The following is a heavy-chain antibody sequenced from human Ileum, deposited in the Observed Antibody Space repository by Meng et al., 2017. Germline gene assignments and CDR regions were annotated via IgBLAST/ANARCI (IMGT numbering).Heavy chain of an antibody. J-gene: IGHJ4*02. CDR2: IKSKVSGETR. D-gene: IGHD3-22*01. V-gene: IGHV3-15*01. CDR3: AHDSSGYYTFHS. Sequence: GGSLRLSCAVSGLTFTHAWMAWVRQAPGKGLEWVGRIKSKVSGETRDYAAPVEGRFTISRDDSRNMMFLQMNSLKTEDTAVYYCAHDSSGYYTFHSWGQGTLVTVSS. CDR1: GLTFTHAW.